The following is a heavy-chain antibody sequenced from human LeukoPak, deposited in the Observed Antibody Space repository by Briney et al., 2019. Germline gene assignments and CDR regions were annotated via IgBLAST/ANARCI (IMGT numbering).Heavy chain of an antibody. CDR2: IYPGDSDT. J-gene: IGHJ3*02. CDR1: GYSFTSYW. D-gene: IGHD5-12*01. Sequence: GESLKISCKGSGYSFTSYWIGWVRQMPGKGLEWMGIIYPGDSDTRYSPSFQGQVTISADKSISTAYLQWSSLKASDTAMYYCXXXXXLRKTLGAAFDIWGQGTMVTVSS. CDR3: XXXXXLRKTLGAAFDI. V-gene: IGHV5-51*01.